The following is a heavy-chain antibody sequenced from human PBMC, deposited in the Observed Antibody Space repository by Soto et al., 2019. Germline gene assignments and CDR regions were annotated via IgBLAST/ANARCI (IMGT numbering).Heavy chain of an antibody. CDR2: IGNDGDT. V-gene: IGHV3-13*01. CDR3: ARGQYDYGDYTPAFAF. J-gene: IGHJ6*04. CDR1: ELNCSSYG. Sequence: GGSLRLCCAAAELNCSSYGGRWVLKDKGKGLEWVSAIGNDGDTYYPGSVKGRFTISRENAKNSLCLQMNSLRAEDTAVYYCARGQYDYGDYTPAFAFWRNGSTVPVSS. D-gene: IGHD4-17*01.